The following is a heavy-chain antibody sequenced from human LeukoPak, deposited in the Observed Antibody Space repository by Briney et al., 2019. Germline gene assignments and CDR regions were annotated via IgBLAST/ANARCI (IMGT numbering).Heavy chain of an antibody. CDR2: MYTSGTT. CDR1: GGSMSSYY. J-gene: IGHJ3*02. V-gene: IGHV4-4*07. CDR3: SREHYDILSGYSNDAFDI. D-gene: IGHD3-9*01. Sequence: PSETLSLTCTVSGGSMSSYYWSWIRQPAGKVLEWIGRMYTSGTTNYNPSLKSRVTMSVDTSKKQFSLRLSSVTAADTAVYYCSREHYDILSGYSNDAFDIWGQGTVVTVSS.